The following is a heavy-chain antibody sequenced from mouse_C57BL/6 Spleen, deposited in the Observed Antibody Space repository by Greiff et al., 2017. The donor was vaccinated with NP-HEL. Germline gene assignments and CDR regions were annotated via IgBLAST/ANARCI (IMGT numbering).Heavy chain of an antibody. CDR2: ISDGGSYT. J-gene: IGHJ1*03. CDR3: ARAEDGYDECYYDV. D-gene: IGHD2-2*01. Sequence: EVKFEESGGGLVKPGGSLKLSCAASGFTFSSYAMSWVRQTPEKRLEWVATISDGGSYTDNPDNVKGRFTITRDHAKNNLYLQKSHLKSEDTAMYCCARAEDGYDECYYDVWGTGTTVTVSS. V-gene: IGHV5-4*03. CDR1: GFTFSSYA.